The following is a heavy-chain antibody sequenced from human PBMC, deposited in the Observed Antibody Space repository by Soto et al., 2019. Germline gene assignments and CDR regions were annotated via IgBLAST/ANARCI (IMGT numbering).Heavy chain of an antibody. CDR3: ARGYCSGGSCYWFDP. D-gene: IGHD2-15*01. V-gene: IGHV1-69*13. J-gene: IGHJ5*02. CDR2: IIPIFGTA. Sequence: SVKVSCKASGGTFSSYAISWVRQAPGQGLEWMGGIIPIFGTANYAQKFQGRVTITADESTSTAYMELSSLRSEDTAVYYCARGYCSGGSCYWFDPWGQGTLVTVSS. CDR1: GGTFSSYA.